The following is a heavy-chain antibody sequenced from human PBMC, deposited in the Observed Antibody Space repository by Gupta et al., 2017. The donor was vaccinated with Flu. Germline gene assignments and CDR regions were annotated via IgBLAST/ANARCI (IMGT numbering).Heavy chain of an antibody. J-gene: IGHJ6*02. CDR2: ISAYNGNT. CDR3: ARDPLRLELPVYAWEGYYYGMDV. V-gene: IGHV1-18*01. Sequence: VRQAPGQGLEWMGWISAYNGNTNYAQKLQGRVTMTTDTSTSTAYMELRSLRSDDTAVYYCARDPLRLELPVYAWEGYYYGMDVWGQGTTVTVSS. D-gene: IGHD1-7*01.